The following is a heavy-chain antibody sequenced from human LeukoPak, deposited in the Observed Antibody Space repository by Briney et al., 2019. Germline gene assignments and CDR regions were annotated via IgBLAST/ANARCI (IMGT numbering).Heavy chain of an antibody. V-gene: IGHV3-48*04. CDR1: GFTFSSYS. D-gene: IGHD3-10*01. Sequence: GGSLRLSCAASGFTFSSYSMNWVRQAPGKGLEWVSYISSSSTTIYYADSVKGRFTISRDNAKNSLYLQMNSLRAEDTAVYYCARDSRGSNFDYWGQGTLVTVSS. CDR3: ARDSRGSNFDY. J-gene: IGHJ4*02. CDR2: ISSSSTTI.